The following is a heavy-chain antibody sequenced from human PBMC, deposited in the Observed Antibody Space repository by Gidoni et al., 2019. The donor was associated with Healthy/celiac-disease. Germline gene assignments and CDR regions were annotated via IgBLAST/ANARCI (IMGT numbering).Heavy chain of an antibody. Sequence: QVQLVQSGAEVRKHGSSVKVSCKASGGHFSSYAISWVRQAPGQGLGWRGGIIPSLGTANYAQKFQCRVTITADESTSTAYMELSSLRSEDTAVYYCARDTGDGYYYGMDVWGQGTTVTVS. J-gene: IGHJ6*02. CDR1: GGHFSSYA. D-gene: IGHD3-10*01. V-gene: IGHV1-69*01. CDR2: IIPSLGTA. CDR3: ARDTGDGYYYGMDV.